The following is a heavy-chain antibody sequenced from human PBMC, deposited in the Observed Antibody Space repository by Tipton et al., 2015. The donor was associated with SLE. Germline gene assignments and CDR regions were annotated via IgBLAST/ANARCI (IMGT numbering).Heavy chain of an antibody. Sequence: QSGAEVKKPGASVKVSCKASGYTFTSYDINWVRQATGQGLEWIGEINHSGSTNYNPSLKSRVTISVDTSKNQFSLKLSSVTAADTAVYYCARGPRTLPGGYSSGEYFQHWGQGTLVTVSS. J-gene: IGHJ1*01. CDR1: GYTFTSYD. CDR2: INHSGST. D-gene: IGHD6-25*01. V-gene: IGHV4-34*01. CDR3: ARGPRTLPGGYSSGEYFQH.